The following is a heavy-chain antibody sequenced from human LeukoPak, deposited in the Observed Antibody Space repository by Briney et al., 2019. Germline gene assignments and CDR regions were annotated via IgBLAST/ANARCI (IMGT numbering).Heavy chain of an antibody. CDR3: ARTPSSTPRFDI. D-gene: IGHD2-2*01. J-gene: IGHJ3*02. Sequence: SGGSLRLSCAASGFTFSSYSMNWVRQAPGKGLEWLSSISSSSSYIYYADSVKGRFTISRDNAKNSLYLQMNSLRAEDTAVYYCARTPSSTPRFDIWGQGTMVTVSS. CDR1: GFTFSSYS. CDR2: ISSSSSYI. V-gene: IGHV3-21*01.